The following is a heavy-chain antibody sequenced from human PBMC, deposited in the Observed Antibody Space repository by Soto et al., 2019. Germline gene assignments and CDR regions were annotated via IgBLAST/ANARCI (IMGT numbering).Heavy chain of an antibody. Sequence: SETLSLTCDVFNGSFSGYYWSWIRQPPGKGLEWIGEITNSGYTNYNPSLKNRVTILIDRSKNHFSLKVTSVTAADTAVYYCARGLEYFQHWGQGTLVTAPQ. CDR1: NGSFSGYY. V-gene: IGHV4-34*01. J-gene: IGHJ1*01. CDR3: ARGLEYFQH. CDR2: ITNSGYT.